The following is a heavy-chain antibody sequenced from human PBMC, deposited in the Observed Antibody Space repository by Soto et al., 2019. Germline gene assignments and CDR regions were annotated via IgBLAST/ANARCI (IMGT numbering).Heavy chain of an antibody. V-gene: IGHV3-48*01. CDR3: AKAAVPASSFAP. D-gene: IGHD2-2*01. Sequence: GGSLRLSCAASGFTFSSYSMNWVRQAPGKGLEWVSYISSSSSTIYYADSVKGRFTISRDNAKNSLYLQMNSLRAEDTAVYYCAKAAVPASSFAPWRQGTLLTLSS. J-gene: IGHJ5*02. CDR2: ISSSSSTI. CDR1: GFTFSSYS.